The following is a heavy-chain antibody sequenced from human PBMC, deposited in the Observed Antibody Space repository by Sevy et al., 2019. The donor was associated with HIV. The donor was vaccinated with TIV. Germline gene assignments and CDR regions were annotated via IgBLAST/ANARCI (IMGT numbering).Heavy chain of an antibody. CDR1: GITFSTSV. D-gene: IGHD2-2*01. V-gene: IGHV3-21*01. CDR3: TRASLLGYCSTTSGYYAFDI. CDR2: ISGDTYYT. J-gene: IGHJ3*02. Sequence: GGSLRLSCNASGITFSTSVMNWVRQSPDRGLEWVSSISGDTYYTHYADSMRGRFIVSRDNAKNSLVLEMNSLTVEDTAVYYCTRASLLGYCSTTSGYYAFDIWGPGTVVTVSS.